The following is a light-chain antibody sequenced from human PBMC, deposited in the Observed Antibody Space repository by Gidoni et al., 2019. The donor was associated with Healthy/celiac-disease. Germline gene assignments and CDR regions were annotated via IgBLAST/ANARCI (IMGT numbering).Light chain of an antibody. J-gene: IGLJ3*02. Sequence: QSALTQPPAASGSPGQSVTISCTGTSSDVGAYKYVSWYQQHPGKVPKLMMYEVSKRPSGVPDRFSGSTSGNTASLTVSGLQAEDEADYYCSSYAGSNNWVFGGGTKVTVL. CDR1: SSDVGAYKY. CDR3: SSYAGSNNWV. CDR2: EVS. V-gene: IGLV2-8*01.